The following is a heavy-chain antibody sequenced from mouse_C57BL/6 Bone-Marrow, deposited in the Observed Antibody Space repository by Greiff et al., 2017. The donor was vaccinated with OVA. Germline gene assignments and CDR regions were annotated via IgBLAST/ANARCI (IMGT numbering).Heavy chain of an antibody. J-gene: IGHJ2*01. CDR1: GYSITSGYD. CDR2: ISYSGST. CDR3: ARGDYDGYYFDY. Sequence: ESGPGMVKPSQSLSLTCTVTGYSITSGYDWHWIRHFPGNKLEWMGYISYSGSTNYNPSLKSRISITHDTSKNHFFLKLNSVTTEDTATYYCARGDYDGYYFDYWGQGTTLTVSS. D-gene: IGHD2-4*01. V-gene: IGHV3-1*01.